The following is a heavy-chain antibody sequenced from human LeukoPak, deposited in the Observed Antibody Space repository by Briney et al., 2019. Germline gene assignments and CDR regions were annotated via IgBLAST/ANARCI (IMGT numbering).Heavy chain of an antibody. CDR2: INHSGST. CDR1: GGSFSGYY. CDR3: ARCNYPLLYVEDSYYYGMEV. D-gene: IGHD2-2*02. J-gene: IGHJ6*02. V-gene: IGHV4-34*01. Sequence: SETLSLTCAVYGGSFSGYYWTWIRQPPGKGLEWTGEINHSGSTNYNPSLKSRVTIAVDTSKNQFSPKLSSVTAPDTAVYYCARCNYPLLYVEDSYYYGMEVWGQGTTVTVS.